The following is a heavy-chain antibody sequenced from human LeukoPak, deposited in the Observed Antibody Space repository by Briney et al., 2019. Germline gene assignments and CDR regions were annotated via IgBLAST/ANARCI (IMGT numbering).Heavy chain of an antibody. Sequence: GRSLRLSCAASGFTFSSYGMHWVRQAPGKGREWVAVIWYDGSNKYYADSVRGRFTNSRDNAKNSLYLQMNSLRAEDTAVYYCARDGPKWYGEYWGQGALVTVSS. D-gene: IGHD3-10*01. CDR1: GFTFSSYG. CDR3: ARDGPKWYGEY. CDR2: IWYDGSNK. V-gene: IGHV3-33*01. J-gene: IGHJ4*02.